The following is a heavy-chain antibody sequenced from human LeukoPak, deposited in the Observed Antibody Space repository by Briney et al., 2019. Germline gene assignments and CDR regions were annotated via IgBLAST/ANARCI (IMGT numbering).Heavy chain of an antibody. CDR2: INPNSGGT. Sequence: ASVKVSCKASGYTFTGYYMHWVQQAPGQGLEWMGWINPNSGGTNYAQKFQGRVTMTRDTSISTAYMELSRLRSDDTAVYYCARARSSRITMVRGVIPPDYWGQGTLVTVSS. V-gene: IGHV1-2*02. J-gene: IGHJ4*02. D-gene: IGHD3-10*01. CDR3: ARARSSRITMVRGVIPPDY. CDR1: GYTFTGYY.